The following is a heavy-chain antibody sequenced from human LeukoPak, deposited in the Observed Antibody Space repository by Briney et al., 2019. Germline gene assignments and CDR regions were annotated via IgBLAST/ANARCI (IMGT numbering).Heavy chain of an antibody. Sequence: SETLSLTCSVSGGSISSGNYYWGWIRQPPGTGLEWIGSIYFGGSSYYNPSLKGRVTISGDTSKNQFSLKLSSVTAADTAVYYCTRHADSSGWYRAWFDYWGQGSLVTVSS. V-gene: IGHV4-39*01. CDR1: GGSISSGNYY. J-gene: IGHJ4*02. D-gene: IGHD6-19*01. CDR2: IYFGGSS. CDR3: TRHADSSGWYRAWFDY.